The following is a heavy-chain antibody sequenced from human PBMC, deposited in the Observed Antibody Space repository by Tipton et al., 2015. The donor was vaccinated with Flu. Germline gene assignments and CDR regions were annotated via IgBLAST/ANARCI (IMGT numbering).Heavy chain of an antibody. V-gene: IGHV3-7*04. D-gene: IGHD2-15*01. J-gene: IGHJ3*02. CDR2: IKQDGSDK. CDR3: ARVHRYCTGVSCYSDASDI. CDR1: GFTFSSYW. Sequence: SLRLSCAASGFTFSSYWMTWVRQTPGQGLEWVANIKQDGSDKYYVDSVKGRFSISRDNTKNSLYLQMNGLRAEDTAVYYCARVHRYCTGVSCYSDASDIWGQGTMVTVSS.